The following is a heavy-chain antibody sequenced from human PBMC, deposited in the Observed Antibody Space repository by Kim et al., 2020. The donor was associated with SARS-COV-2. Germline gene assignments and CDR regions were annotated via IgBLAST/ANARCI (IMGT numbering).Heavy chain of an antibody. Sequence: SVKVSCKASGGTFSSYAISWVRQAPGQGLEWMGGIIPIFGTANYAQKFQGRVTITADESTSTAYMELSSLRSEDTAVYYCARGTAYGYVGYYYYYGMDVWGQWTTVTVSS. CDR3: ARGTAYGYVGYYYYYGMDV. J-gene: IGHJ6*02. D-gene: IGHD5-18*01. CDR2: IIPIFGTA. CDR1: GGTFSSYA. V-gene: IGHV1-69*13.